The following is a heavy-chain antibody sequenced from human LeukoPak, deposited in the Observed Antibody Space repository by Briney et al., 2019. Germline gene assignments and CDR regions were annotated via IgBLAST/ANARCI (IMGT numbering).Heavy chain of an antibody. V-gene: IGHV1-3*01. Sequence: GASVKVSCKASGYTFTSYYMHWVRQAPGQRLEWMGWINAGNGNTKYSQKFQGRVTITRDTSASTAYMELSSLRSEDTAVYYCARLKASFDYQLLDVWGQGTTVTVSS. CDR3: ARLKASFDYQLLDV. CDR2: INAGNGNT. CDR1: GYTFTSYY. J-gene: IGHJ6*02. D-gene: IGHD3-9*01.